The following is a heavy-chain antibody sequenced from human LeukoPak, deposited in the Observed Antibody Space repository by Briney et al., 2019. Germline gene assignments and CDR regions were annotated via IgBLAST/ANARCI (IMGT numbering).Heavy chain of an antibody. CDR3: TADHVYCSGGSCYFDY. D-gene: IGHD2-15*01. Sequence: PGGSLRLSCAASGFTFSNAWMSWVRQAPGKGLEWVGRIKSKTDGGTTDYAAPVKGRFTISRDDSKNTLYLQMNSLKTEDTAVYYCTADHVYCSGGSCYFDYWGQGTLVTVSS. CDR1: GFTFSNAW. V-gene: IGHV3-15*01. CDR2: IKSKTDGGTT. J-gene: IGHJ4*02.